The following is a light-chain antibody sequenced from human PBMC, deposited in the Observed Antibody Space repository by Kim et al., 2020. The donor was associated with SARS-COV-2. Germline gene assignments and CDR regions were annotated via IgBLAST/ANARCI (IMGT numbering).Light chain of an antibody. CDR1: SSDVSGYNY. CDR3: SSYTSSSTNYV. J-gene: IGLJ1*01. CDR2: DVS. V-gene: IGLV2-14*03. Sequence: SITISCTVTSSDVSGYNYVSWYQQHPGKAPKLMIYDVSNRPSGVSNRFSGSKSGNTASLTISGLQAEDEADYYCSSYTSSSTNYVFGTGTKVTVL.